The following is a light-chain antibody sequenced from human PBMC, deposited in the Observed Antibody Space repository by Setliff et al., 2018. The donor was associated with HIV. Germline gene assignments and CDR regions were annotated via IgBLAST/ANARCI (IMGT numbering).Light chain of an antibody. CDR1: SSDVGTYNA. CDR3: SSYTSSSTEV. V-gene: IGLV2-14*01. Sequence: LTQPASVSGSPGQSITISCTGTSSDVGTYNAVYWYQQHPGKAPKLMIYDVSTRPSGVSNRFSGSKSGNTASLTISGLQTEDEADYYCSSYTSSSTEVFGTGTKVTVL. J-gene: IGLJ1*01. CDR2: DVS.